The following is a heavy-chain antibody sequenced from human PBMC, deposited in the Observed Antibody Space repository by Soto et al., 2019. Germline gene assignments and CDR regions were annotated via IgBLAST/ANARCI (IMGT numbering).Heavy chain of an antibody. CDR1: GFTFDDYT. D-gene: IGHD2-15*01. CDR3: AKDMGCSGGSCYLSPFDY. Sequence: EVQLVESGGVVVQPGGSLRLSCAASGFTFDDYTMHWVRQAPGKGLEWVSLISWDGGSTYYADSVKGRLTISRDNSKNSLYLQMNSLRTEDTALYYCAKDMGCSGGSCYLSPFDYWGQGTLVTVSS. V-gene: IGHV3-43*01. J-gene: IGHJ4*02. CDR2: ISWDGGST.